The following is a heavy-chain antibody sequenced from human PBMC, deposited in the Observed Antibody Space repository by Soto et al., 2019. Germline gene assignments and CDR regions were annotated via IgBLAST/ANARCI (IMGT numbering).Heavy chain of an antibody. CDR3: APVPAAMNLDY. CDR2: ISYDGSNK. J-gene: IGHJ4*02. V-gene: IGHV3-30*03. D-gene: IGHD2-2*01. CDR1: GFTFSSYG. Sequence: QVQLVESVGGVVQPGRSLRLSCAASGFTFSSYGMHWVRQAPGKGLEWVAVISYDGSNKYYADSVKGRFTISRDNSKNTLHLEMNSLRAEDTAVYYCAPVPAAMNLDYWGQGTLVTVSS.